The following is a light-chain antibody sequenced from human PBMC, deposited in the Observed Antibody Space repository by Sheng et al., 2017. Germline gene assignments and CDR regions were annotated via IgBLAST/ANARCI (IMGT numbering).Light chain of an antibody. J-gene: IGLJ3*02. Sequence: QPPSVSAAPGQKVIISCSGRSSNIGNHFVSWYQQLPGTVPKLLIHENNKRPSGIPDRFSASKSGTSATLGITGLQAGDEADYYCGTWDSSLRAGVFGGGTKVTVL. CDR3: GTWDSSLRAGV. CDR2: ENN. V-gene: IGLV1-51*02. CDR1: SSNIGNHF.